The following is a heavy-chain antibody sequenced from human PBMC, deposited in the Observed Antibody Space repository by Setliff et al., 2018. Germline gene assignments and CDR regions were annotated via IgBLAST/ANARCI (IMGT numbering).Heavy chain of an antibody. V-gene: IGHV4-61*09. CDR3: ARSHYYASGNSHYYYMDV. Sequence: SETLSLTCSVSGASITSGGFYWTWIRQPAGKGLEWIGHISPSGSTTYNPSLKGRVTMSADTSKNQLSLSLTSVSVADTAIYYCARSHYYASGNSHYYYMDVWGKGTAVTVSS. CDR2: ISPSGST. J-gene: IGHJ6*03. CDR1: GASITSGGFY. D-gene: IGHD3-10*01.